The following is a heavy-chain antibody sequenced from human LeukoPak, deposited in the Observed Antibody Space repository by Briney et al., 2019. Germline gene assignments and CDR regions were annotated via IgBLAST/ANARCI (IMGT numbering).Heavy chain of an antibody. CDR1: GFTFSTYA. Sequence: GGSLRLSCATSGFTFSTYAMSWVRQAPGKGLEWVSVISGSGGSTYYADSVKGRFTISRDNSKNTLYLQMNSLRAEDTAVYYCAKDHGRDYYGSGRYDYWGQGTLVTVSS. J-gene: IGHJ4*02. CDR3: AKDHGRDYYGSGRYDY. CDR2: ISGSGGST. D-gene: IGHD3-10*01. V-gene: IGHV3-23*01.